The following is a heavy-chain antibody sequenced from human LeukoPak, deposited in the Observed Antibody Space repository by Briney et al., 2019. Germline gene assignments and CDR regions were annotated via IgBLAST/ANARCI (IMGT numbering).Heavy chain of an antibody. CDR1: GGSFSGYY. D-gene: IGHD5-12*01. J-gene: IGHJ4*02. CDR2: INHSGST. V-gene: IGHV4-34*01. CDR3: ARARPSKVDPPSIDY. Sequence: SETLSLTCAVYGGSFSGYYWSWIRQPPGKGLEWIGEINHSGSTNYNPSLKSRVTISVDTSKNQFSLKLSSVTAADTAVYYCARARPSKVDPPSIDYWGQGTLSPSPQ.